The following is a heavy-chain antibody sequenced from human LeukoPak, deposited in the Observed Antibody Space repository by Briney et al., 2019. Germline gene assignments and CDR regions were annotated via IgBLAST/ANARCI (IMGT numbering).Heavy chain of an antibody. CDR1: GGSISSSSYY. CDR3: ARQESGIVVVTAIDY. D-gene: IGHD2-21*02. CDR2: IYYSGST. V-gene: IGHV4-39*01. Sequence: PSETLSLTCSVSGGSISSSSYYWGWIRQPPGKGLEWIGSIYYSGSTYYNPSLKSRVTISVDTSKNQFSLKLSSVTAADTAVYYCARQESGIVVVTAIDYWGQGTLVTVSS. J-gene: IGHJ4*02.